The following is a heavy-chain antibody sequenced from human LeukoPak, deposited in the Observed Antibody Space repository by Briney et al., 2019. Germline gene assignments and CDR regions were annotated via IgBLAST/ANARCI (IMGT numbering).Heavy chain of an antibody. CDR1: GFTFSSYA. CDR3: ASQSGSRRNDY. D-gene: IGHD3-10*01. V-gene: IGHV3-23*01. J-gene: IGHJ4*02. CDR2: ISGRGGST. Sequence: GGSLRLSCAASGFTFSSYAMSWVRQAPGLGVEGVSAISGRGGSTYYADSVKGRFTISRDNSKNTLYLQMNSLRAEDTAVYYCASQSGSRRNDYWGQGTLVTVSS.